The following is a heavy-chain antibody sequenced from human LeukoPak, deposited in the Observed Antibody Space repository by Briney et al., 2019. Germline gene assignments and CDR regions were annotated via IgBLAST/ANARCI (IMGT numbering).Heavy chain of an antibody. J-gene: IGHJ6*03. CDR1: GFTFSSYE. D-gene: IGHD3-10*01. CDR3: ARLLRPTYYYGSGSSGHYYYMDV. CDR2: ISSSGSTI. Sequence: SGGSLRLSCAASGFTFSSYEMNWVRQAPGKGLEWVSYISSSGSTIYYADSVKGRFTISRDNAKNSLYLQMNSLRAEDTAVYYCARLLRPTYYYGSGSSGHYYYMDVWGKGTTVTISS. V-gene: IGHV3-48*03.